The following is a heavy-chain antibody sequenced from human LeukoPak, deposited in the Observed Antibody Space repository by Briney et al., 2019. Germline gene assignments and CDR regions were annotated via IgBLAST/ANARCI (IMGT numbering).Heavy chain of an antibody. J-gene: IGHJ5*02. Sequence: SVKVSCTASGGTFSSYAISWVRQAPGQGLEWMGGIIPIFGTANYAQKFQGRVTITADESTSTAYMELSSLRSEDTAVYYCARGLSGYDSSGYYAWWFDPWGQGTLVTVSS. CDR3: ARGLSGYDSSGYYAWWFDP. D-gene: IGHD3-22*01. V-gene: IGHV1-69*13. CDR1: GGTFSSYA. CDR2: IIPIFGTA.